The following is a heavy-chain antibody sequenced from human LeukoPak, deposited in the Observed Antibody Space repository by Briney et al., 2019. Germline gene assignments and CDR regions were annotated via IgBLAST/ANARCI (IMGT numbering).Heavy chain of an antibody. V-gene: IGHV5-51*01. D-gene: IGHD2-15*01. Sequence: GESLKISCEGSGYSSTSYWIGWVRQMPGKGLEWMGIIYPGDSDTRYSPSFQGQVTISADKSISTAYLQWSSLKTSDTAMYYCARVVQSFGPRYYDYWGQGTLVTVSS. CDR3: ARVVQSFGPRYYDY. CDR2: IYPGDSDT. CDR1: GYSSTSYW. J-gene: IGHJ4*02.